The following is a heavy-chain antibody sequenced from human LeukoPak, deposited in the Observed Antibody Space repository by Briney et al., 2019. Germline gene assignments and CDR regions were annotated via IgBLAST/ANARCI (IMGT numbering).Heavy chain of an antibody. V-gene: IGHV4-34*01. CDR3: ARERAYGSGSYYYYYYYMDV. D-gene: IGHD3-10*01. Sequence: SETLSLTCAVYGGSFSGYYWRWIRQPPGKGLEWIGEINHSGSTNYNPSLKSRVTISVDTSKNQFSLKLSSVTAADTAVYYCARERAYGSGSYYYYYYYMDVWGKGTTVTVSS. CDR1: GGSFSGYY. J-gene: IGHJ6*03. CDR2: INHSGST.